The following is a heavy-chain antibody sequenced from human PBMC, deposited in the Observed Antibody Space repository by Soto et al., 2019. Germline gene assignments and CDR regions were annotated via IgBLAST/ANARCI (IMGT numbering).Heavy chain of an antibody. CDR1: GYTFTNDY. CDR3: GGALWERVRGVKGFGC. Sequence: QVQLVQSGAEVKKPGASVKVSCKASGYTFTNDYMHWVRQAPGQGLEWMGIINPSTGTTSYSQKFQGRGPMARGTSTGTGHNELSRLRTGDTAVYFLGGALWERVRGVKGFGCWGQGTLVTVSS. V-gene: IGHV1-46*01. J-gene: IGHJ4*02. D-gene: IGHD3-10*01. CDR2: INPSTGTT.